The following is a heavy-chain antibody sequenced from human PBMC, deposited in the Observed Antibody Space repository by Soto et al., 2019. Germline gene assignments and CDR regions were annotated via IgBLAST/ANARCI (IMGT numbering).Heavy chain of an antibody. CDR1: GVTVSSNY. CDR2: IYSGGST. V-gene: IGHV3-66*01. J-gene: IGHJ4*02. Sequence: EVQLVESGGGLVQPGGSLRLSCAASGVTVSSNYMSWVRQAPGKGLEWVSVIYSGGSTYYADSVKGRFTISRDNSKNTLYLQMNSLRAEDTAVYYCARDFYYPGSGTMGGYFDYWGKGTLVTVYS. CDR3: ARDFYYPGSGTMGGYFDY. D-gene: IGHD3-10*01.